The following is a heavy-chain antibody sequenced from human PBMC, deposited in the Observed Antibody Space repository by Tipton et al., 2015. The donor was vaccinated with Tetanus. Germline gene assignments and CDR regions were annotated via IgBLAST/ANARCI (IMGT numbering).Heavy chain of an antibody. CDR1: GFPFHPYH. J-gene: IGHJ4*02. Sequence: SLRLSCATSGFPFHPYHMAWVRQAPGKGLEWIAYIGDPTKVVHYAEFVKGRFTVSRDNDNNSLFLQMTSLRDDDTAVYFCARVIRRSMIGYGVFDSWGQGTLVAVSS. V-gene: IGHV3-48*02. D-gene: IGHD4-17*01. CDR3: ARVIRRSMIGYGVFDS. CDR2: IGDPTKVV.